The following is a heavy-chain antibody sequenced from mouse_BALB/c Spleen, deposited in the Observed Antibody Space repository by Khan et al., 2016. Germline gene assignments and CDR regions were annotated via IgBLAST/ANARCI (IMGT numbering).Heavy chain of an antibody. J-gene: IGHJ1*01. CDR2: ISYDNSTV. CDR3: ARFGDFGYFDV. CDR1: GFTFSYFG. V-gene: IGHV5-17*02. D-gene: IGHD2-13*01. Sequence: EVELVESGGGLVQPGGSRKLSCAASGFTFSYFGMHWVRQAPEKGLEWVAFISYDNSTVYYADTVKGRFTISRDNPKNTLFLQMSSLRSADTAIYYCARFGDFGYFDVWGAGTTVTVSS.